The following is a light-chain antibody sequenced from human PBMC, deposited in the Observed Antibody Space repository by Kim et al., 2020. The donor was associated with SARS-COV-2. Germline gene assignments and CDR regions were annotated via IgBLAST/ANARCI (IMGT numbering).Light chain of an antibody. V-gene: IGKV1-33*01. J-gene: IGKJ2*01. Sequence: DIQMTQSPSSLSASVRDRVTITCQASQDISNHLSWYQQKPGKAPKLLIYDASNLEAGVPSRFSGSGSGTDFTFTISSLQPEDVATYYGQHYDTLPYTFGQGTKLEIK. CDR1: QDISNH. CDR2: DAS. CDR3: QHYDTLPYT.